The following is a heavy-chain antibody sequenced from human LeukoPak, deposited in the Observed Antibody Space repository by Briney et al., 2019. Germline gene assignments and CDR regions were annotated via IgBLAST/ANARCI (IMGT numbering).Heavy chain of an antibody. V-gene: IGHV4-34*01. J-gene: IGHJ1*01. Sequence: PSETLSLTCAVNGGSFNTYYWSWIRQPPGQGLEWIGDINHVGSTNYTPTLKSRVTISLDTSKNQFSLKLNSVTAADTALYYCARGAPYLYDWGQGTLVTVSS. D-gene: IGHD5/OR15-5a*01. CDR1: GGSFNTYY. CDR2: INHVGST. CDR3: ARGAPYLYD.